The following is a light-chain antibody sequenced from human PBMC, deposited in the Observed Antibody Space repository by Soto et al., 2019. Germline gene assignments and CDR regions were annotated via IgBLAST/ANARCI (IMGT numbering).Light chain of an antibody. CDR1: SSDVGGYNY. V-gene: IGLV2-14*01. CDR3: SSYTTTSWV. Sequence: QSVLTQPASVSGSPGQSITLSCTGTSSDVGGYNYVSWYQHHPGKAPKLMIFEVSYRPSGVSNRFSGSKSGNTASLTISGLQAEDEADYYCSSYTTTSWVFGGGTKLTVL. J-gene: IGLJ3*02. CDR2: EVS.